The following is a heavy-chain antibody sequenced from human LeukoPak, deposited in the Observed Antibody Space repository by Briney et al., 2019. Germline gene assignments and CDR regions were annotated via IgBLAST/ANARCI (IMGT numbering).Heavy chain of an antibody. CDR1: GGSFSGYY. CDR3: ARGRLEEVAAAGEKSNDY. D-gene: IGHD6-13*01. V-gene: IGHV4-34*01. Sequence: SETLSLTRAVYGGSFSGYYWSWTRQPPGKGLEWIGEINHSGSTNYNPSLKSRVTISVDTSKNQFSLKLSSVTAADTAVYYCARGRLEEVAAAGEKSNDYWGQGTLVTVSS. CDR2: INHSGST. J-gene: IGHJ4*02.